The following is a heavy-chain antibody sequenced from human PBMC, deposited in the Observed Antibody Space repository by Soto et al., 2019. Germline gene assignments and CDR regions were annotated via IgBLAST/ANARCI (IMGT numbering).Heavy chain of an antibody. D-gene: IGHD5-12*01. J-gene: IGHJ5*02. CDR2: INSDGTRT. CDR1: GFTFNTYW. CDR3: TTVATHSYNWLDP. V-gene: IGHV3-74*01. Sequence: EVQLVESGGTLVQPGGSLRLSCAASGFTFNTYWMHWVRQAPGTGLVWVSRINSDGTRTTYADSVKGRFTISRDNAKNTVYLQTNSLRAEDTAVYYCTTVATHSYNWLDPWGQGTLVTVSS.